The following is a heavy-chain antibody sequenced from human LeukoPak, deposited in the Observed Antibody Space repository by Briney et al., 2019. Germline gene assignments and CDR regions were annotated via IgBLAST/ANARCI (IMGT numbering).Heavy chain of an antibody. CDR3: ARSQGGSYGNWFDP. Sequence: KPSETLPLTCTVSGGSISSDSYYWSWIRQPAGKGLEWIGRIYTSGSTNYNPSLKSRVTISVDTSKNQFSLKLSSVTAADTAVYYCARSQGGSYGNWFDPWGQGTLVTVSS. D-gene: IGHD1-26*01. CDR2: IYTSGST. CDR1: GGSISSDSYY. V-gene: IGHV4-61*02. J-gene: IGHJ5*02.